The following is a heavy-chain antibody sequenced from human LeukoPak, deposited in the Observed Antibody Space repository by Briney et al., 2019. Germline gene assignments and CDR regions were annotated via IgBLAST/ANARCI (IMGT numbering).Heavy chain of an antibody. Sequence: PGGSLRLSCVASGFTFNMYDMHWVRQATGKGLEWVSAIGTAGDPYYPGSVKGRFTISRENAKNSLYLQMDSQRAEDTAVYYCARDGYYYDMDVWGQGTTVTVSS. CDR2: IGTAGDP. CDR3: ARDGYYYDMDV. V-gene: IGHV3-13*05. CDR1: GFTFNMYD. D-gene: IGHD3-22*01. J-gene: IGHJ6*02.